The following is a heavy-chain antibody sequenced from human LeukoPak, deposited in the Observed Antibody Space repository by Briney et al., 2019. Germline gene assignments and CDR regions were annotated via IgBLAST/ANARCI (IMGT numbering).Heavy chain of an antibody. CDR2: IYTSGST. CDR1: GGSISSHY. D-gene: IGHD1-26*01. V-gene: IGHV4-4*08. Sequence: SETLSLTCTVSGGSISSHYWSWIRQPPGKGLEWIGYIYTSGSTNYNPSLKSRVTMSVDTSKNQFSLKLSSVTAADTAVYYCARDRLYSGSYLTFDYWGQGTLVTVSS. J-gene: IGHJ4*02. CDR3: ARDRLYSGSYLTFDY.